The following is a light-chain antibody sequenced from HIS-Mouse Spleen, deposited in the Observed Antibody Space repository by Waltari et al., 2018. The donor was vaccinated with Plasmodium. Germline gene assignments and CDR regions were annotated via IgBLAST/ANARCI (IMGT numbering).Light chain of an antibody. J-gene: IGLJ2*01. CDR2: EVS. Sequence: QSALTQPPSASGSPGQSVTISCTGTSSDAGGYNYVSWYQQHPGKAPKLMIYEVSKRPSRFSDRFSGSKSGNTASLTVSGLHAEDEADYYCSSYAGSNNLVFGGGTKLTVL. CDR3: SSYAGSNNLV. V-gene: IGLV2-8*01. CDR1: SSDAGGYNY.